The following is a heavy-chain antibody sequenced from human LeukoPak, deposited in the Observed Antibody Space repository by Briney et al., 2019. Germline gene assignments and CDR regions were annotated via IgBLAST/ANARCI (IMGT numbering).Heavy chain of an antibody. Sequence: SETLSLTCTVSGGSITGHYWTWIRQSPGKGLEWIGFVYDNGNTNYNSSLQSRVTMSVDTSTNQLSLKMTSVTAADTAIYYFAIVFRGVVTSNWFDPWGQGTLVTVSS. V-gene: IGHV4-59*11. CDR2: VYDNGNT. J-gene: IGHJ5*02. CDR3: AIVFRGVVTSNWFDP. D-gene: IGHD2-21*02. CDR1: GGSITGHY.